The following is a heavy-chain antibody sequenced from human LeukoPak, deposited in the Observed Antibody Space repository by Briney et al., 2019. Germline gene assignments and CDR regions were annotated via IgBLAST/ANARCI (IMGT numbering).Heavy chain of an antibody. J-gene: IGHJ2*01. Sequence: PSETLFLTFTMSGGSISDYYWSWVRQPPGRVLGWIAYIYYSGCTNYNPSLQCRVTISVDTSKNQFSLKVRSVTAADTAVYCCARLTRAGDVSITYHYFDLWGRGTLVTVSS. D-gene: IGHD1-14*01. V-gene: IGHV4-59*01. CDR3: ARLTRAGDVSITYHYFDL. CDR1: GGSISDYY. CDR2: IYYSGCT.